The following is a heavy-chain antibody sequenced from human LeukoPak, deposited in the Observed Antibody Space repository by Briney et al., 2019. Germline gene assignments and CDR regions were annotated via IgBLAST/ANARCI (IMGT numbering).Heavy chain of an antibody. CDR1: GGSISSYY. CDR3: ARNGGSYLRGYWYFDL. J-gene: IGHJ2*01. D-gene: IGHD1-26*01. V-gene: IGHV4-59*01. CDR2: IYYSGST. Sequence: SETLSLTCTVSGGSISSYYWSWIRQPPGKGLEWIGYIYYSGSTNYNPSLKSRVTISVDTSKNQFSLKLSSVTAADTAVYYCARNGGSYLRGYWYFDLWGRDTLVTVSS.